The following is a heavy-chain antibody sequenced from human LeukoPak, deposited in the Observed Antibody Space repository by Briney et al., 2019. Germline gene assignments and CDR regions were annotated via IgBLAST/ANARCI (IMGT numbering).Heavy chain of an antibody. CDR1: GFTFSSYT. D-gene: IGHD2-2*01. CDR2: ISGSSNFL. J-gene: IGHJ4*02. V-gene: IGHV3-21*01. Sequence: PGGSLRLTCAASGFTFSSYTMNWVRQPPGKGLEWVSSISGSSNFLYYADSVKGRFIISRDNTKNSLYLQMNSLRAEDTAVYYCARESITIFDYWGQGTLVTVSS. CDR3: ARESITIFDY.